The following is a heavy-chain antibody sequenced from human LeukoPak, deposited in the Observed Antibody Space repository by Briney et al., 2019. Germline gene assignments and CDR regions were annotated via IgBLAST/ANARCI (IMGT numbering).Heavy chain of an antibody. CDR3: ANGAAGPYCSSTTCYR. CDR2: IYHSGST. V-gene: IGHV4-38-2*01. J-gene: IGHJ4*02. D-gene: IGHD2-2*01. CDR1: GYSISSGYY. Sequence: SETLSLTCAVSGYSISSGYYWGWIRQPPGKGLEWIGSIYHSGSTYYNPSLKSRVTISVDTSKNQFSLKLSSVTAADTAVYYCANGAAGPYCSSTTCYRWGQGTLVTVSS.